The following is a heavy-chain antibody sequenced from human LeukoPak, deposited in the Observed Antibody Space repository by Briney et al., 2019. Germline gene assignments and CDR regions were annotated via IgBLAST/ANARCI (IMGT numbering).Heavy chain of an antibody. J-gene: IGHJ4*02. CDR2: VVDPGAT. Sequence: GGSLRLSCAASGFTFSSYAMAWVRQAPGKELEWVSTVVDPGATFYADSVKGRFTISRDNSKNTLYLQMNSLRAEDTAVYYCARGTIAAAGYYYFDYWGQGTQVTVSS. D-gene: IGHD6-13*01. CDR1: GFTFSSYA. CDR3: ARGTIAAAGYYYFDY. V-gene: IGHV3-23*01.